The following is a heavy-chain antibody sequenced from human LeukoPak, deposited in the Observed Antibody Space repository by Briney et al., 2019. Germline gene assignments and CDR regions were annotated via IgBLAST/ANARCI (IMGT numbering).Heavy chain of an antibody. CDR1: GGSISTTNW. D-gene: IGHD3-10*01. V-gene: IGHV4-4*02. J-gene: IGHJ4*02. CDR2: IYHSGTA. CDR3: ARDFGSGSYWVFFDN. Sequence: SETLSLTCAVSGGSISTTNWLSWVRQPPGQGLEWIGEIYHSGTANYNPSLKSRVTISLDTSNNHFSLKLTSVTAADTAVYYCARDFGSGSYWVFFDNWGQGILVTVSS.